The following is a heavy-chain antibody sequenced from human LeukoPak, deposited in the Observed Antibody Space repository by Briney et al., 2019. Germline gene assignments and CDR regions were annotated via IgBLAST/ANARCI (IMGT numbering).Heavy chain of an antibody. D-gene: IGHD4-23*01. CDR1: GFIFSRYW. V-gene: IGHV3-48*03. J-gene: IGHJ4*02. CDR3: ARDPTSKRGNSWVVRFDY. Sequence: PGGSLRLSCATSGFIFSRYWMSWVRQAPGQGLEWVSYISSSGSSIYHADSVKGRFTISRDNAKNSLYLQMNSLRAEDTAVYYCARDPTSKRGNSWVVRFDYWGQGTLVSVSS. CDR2: ISSSGSSI.